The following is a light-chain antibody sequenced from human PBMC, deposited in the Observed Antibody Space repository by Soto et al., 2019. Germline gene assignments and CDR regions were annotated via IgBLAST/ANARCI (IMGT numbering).Light chain of an antibody. CDR3: QQYGSSAYT. CDR1: QSVYNNY. Sequence: EIVLTQSPGTLSLSPGEGASLSCKASQSVYNNYLAWYQHKPGRSPRLLIYGASTRAAGIPDRFSGSGSVTDFTLTITRLDPEDFAIYYCQQYGSSAYTFGQGTKVEI. J-gene: IGKJ2*01. CDR2: GAS. V-gene: IGKV3-20*01.